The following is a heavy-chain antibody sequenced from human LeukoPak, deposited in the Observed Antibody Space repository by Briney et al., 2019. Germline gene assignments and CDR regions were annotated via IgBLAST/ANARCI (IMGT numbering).Heavy chain of an antibody. CDR2: IYSGGST. Sequence: GGSLRLSCAASGFTVSSNYMSWVRQAPGKGLEWVSVIYSGGSTYYADSVKGRFTISRDNSKNTLYLQMNSLRAEDTAVYYCARATGSSPDFDYWGQGTLVTVSS. D-gene: IGHD6-6*01. CDR1: GFTVSSNY. J-gene: IGHJ4*02. CDR3: ARATGSSPDFDY. V-gene: IGHV3-53*01.